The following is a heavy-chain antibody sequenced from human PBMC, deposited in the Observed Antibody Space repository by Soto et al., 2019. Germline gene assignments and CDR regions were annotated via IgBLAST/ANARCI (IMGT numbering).Heavy chain of an antibody. CDR3: ARGLFSGTSYWGGLYFFEF. J-gene: IGHJ4*02. CDR2: INAGGSA. V-gene: IGHV4-34*02. Sequence: QVQLQQWGAGLLKPSETLSLTCAVHGGSFSGYTWTWIRQYPGKGLEWMGQINAGGSANYNPSLNSRVTISVGTSKNELLLDLTSVTAADTAVYYCARGLFSGTSYWGGLYFFEFRGQGTLVTVSS. CDR1: GGSFSGYT. D-gene: IGHD3-16*01.